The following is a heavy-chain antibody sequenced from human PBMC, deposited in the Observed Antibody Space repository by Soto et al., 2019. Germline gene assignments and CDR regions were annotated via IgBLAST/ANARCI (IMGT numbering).Heavy chain of an antibody. V-gene: IGHV1-18*04. J-gene: IGHJ4*02. CDR3: ARDRYNTFDY. CDR2: ISTYNGNT. Sequence: SVKVSCKASCYTFTNYGVSWVREAPGQGLEWMGWISTYNGNTNYPQKLQGRVTMTTDTSTSTAYMELRSLRFDDTAVYYCARDRYNTFDYWGQGTLVTVS. D-gene: IGHD1-20*01. CDR1: CYTFTNYG.